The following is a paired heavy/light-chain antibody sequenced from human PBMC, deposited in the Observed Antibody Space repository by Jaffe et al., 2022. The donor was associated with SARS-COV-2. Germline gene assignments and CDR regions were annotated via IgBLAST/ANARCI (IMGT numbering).Light chain of an antibody. V-gene: IGKV3-15*01. Sequence: EIVMTQSPATLSVSPGERATLSCRASQSVSTNLAWYQQKPGQAPRLLIYGASTRATGIPARFSGSGSGTEFTLTISSLQSEDFAVYYCQQYNNWPLTFGGGTKVEIK. CDR1: QSVSTN. CDR3: QQYNNWPLT. CDR2: GAS. J-gene: IGKJ4*01.
Heavy chain of an antibody. CDR2: IWYDGSNQ. Sequence: QVQLVESGGGVVQPGRSLRLSCAASGFTFSSYGMHWVRQAPGKGLEWVAVIWYDGSNQFYVDSVKGRFTISRDNSKSTLYLQMNSLRADDTAVYYCAGDRGGSGNSLDYWGQGTLVTVSS. J-gene: IGHJ4*02. D-gene: IGHD3-10*01. CDR3: AGDRGGSGNSLDY. V-gene: IGHV3-33*01. CDR1: GFTFSSYG.